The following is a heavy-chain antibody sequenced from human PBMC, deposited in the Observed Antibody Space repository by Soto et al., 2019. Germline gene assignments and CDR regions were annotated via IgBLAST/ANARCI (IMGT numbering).Heavy chain of an antibody. CDR2: INLSGGT. J-gene: IGHJ5*02. CDR1: GGSFSGYY. D-gene: IGHD3-10*01. Sequence: QVQLQQWGAGLLKPSETLSLTCAVYGGSFSGYYWSWIRQPPGKGLEWFGEINLSGGTNYNPSLKSRVTISVDTSKNHFSLKLSSGTAADTAVYYCARRWGYYSSGSQGWFDPWGQGTLVTVSS. CDR3: ARRWGYYSSGSQGWFDP. V-gene: IGHV4-34*01.